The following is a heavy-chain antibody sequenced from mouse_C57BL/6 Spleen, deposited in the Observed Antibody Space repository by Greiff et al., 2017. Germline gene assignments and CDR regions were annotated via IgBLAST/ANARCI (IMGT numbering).Heavy chain of an antibody. CDR2: IDPETGGT. V-gene: IGHV1-15*01. CDR1: GYTFTDYE. J-gene: IGHJ2*01. Sequence: VKLLESGAELVRPGASVTLSCKASGYTFTDYEMHWVKQTPVRGLEWIGAIDPETGGTAYNQKFKGKATLTADKSSSTAYMELGSLTSEDSAVYYCARWGAGYFAYWGQGTTVTVSS. CDR3: ARWGAGYFAY.